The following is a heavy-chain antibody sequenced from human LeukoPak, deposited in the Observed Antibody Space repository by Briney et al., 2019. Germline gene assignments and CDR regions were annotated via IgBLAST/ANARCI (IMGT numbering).Heavy chain of an antibody. CDR3: ARDATMTTVTNFDY. CDR2: INPKSGGT. V-gene: IGHV1-2*02. Sequence: ASVKVSCKASGYTFTGHYMHWVRQAPGQGLEWMGGINPKSGGTNYAQKFKGRVTMTRDTSISTAYMELTRLRSDDTAVYFCARDATMTTVTNFDYWGQGALVTVSS. D-gene: IGHD4-17*01. J-gene: IGHJ4*02. CDR1: GYTFTGHY.